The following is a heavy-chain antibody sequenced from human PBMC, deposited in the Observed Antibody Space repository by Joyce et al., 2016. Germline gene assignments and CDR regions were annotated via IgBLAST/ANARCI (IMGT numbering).Heavy chain of an antibody. CDR3: ATGGGMDV. V-gene: IGHV3-7*01. CDR1: GFTFSTTW. Sequence: EVQLVESGGGLVQPGGSRRLSCAASGFTFSTTWMTWVRQSPGKGAEWVANIKPDGSGKYYVGSVKGRFTISIDNAKNSLSLLMNSLRVDDTAVYYCATGGGMDVWGQGTTVTVSS. J-gene: IGHJ6*02. CDR2: IKPDGSGK.